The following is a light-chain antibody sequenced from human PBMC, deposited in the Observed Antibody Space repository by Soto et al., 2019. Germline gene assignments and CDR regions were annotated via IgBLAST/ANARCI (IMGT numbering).Light chain of an antibody. CDR3: QQYTNWPPTYT. V-gene: IGKV3-15*01. J-gene: IGKJ2*01. CDR1: QGVSSS. CDR2: GAS. Sequence: EIVMTQSPATLSVSPGERATLSCRASQGVSSSLAWYQQKPGQAPRLLIYGASTRATGIPARSSGSGSGTEFTLTISGLQSEDFAVYYCQQYTNWPPTYTFGPGTKLEIK.